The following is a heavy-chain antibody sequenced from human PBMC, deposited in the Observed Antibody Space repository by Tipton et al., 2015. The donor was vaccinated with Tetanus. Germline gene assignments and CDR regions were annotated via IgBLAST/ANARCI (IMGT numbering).Heavy chain of an antibody. CDR1: GGSVSSGSYY. CDR3: ARIHDFWSGYFDF. D-gene: IGHD3-3*01. CDR2: ILYGGST. Sequence: LSLTCTVPGGSVSSGSYYWAWIRQPPGKGLEYIGYILYGGSTHYSPSLKSRVTVSADPSKNQFSLKLSSVTAADTAVYYCARIHDFWSGYFDFWGQGTLVTVSS. V-gene: IGHV4-61*01. J-gene: IGHJ4*02.